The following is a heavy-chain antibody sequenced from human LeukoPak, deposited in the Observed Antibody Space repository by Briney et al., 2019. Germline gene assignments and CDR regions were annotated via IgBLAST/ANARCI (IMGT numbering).Heavy chain of an antibody. CDR1: GFTFSSYEM. V-gene: IGHV4-4*02. J-gene: IGHJ4*02. CDR3: ARGDYEAFDY. Sequence: PGGSLRLSCAASGFTFSSYEMNWVRQPPGKGLEWIGEIYHSGTTNYNPSLKSRVTISVDKSKNQFSLKLRSVTAADTAVYYCARGDYEAFDYWGQGALVTVSS. D-gene: IGHD4-17*01. CDR2: IYHSGTT.